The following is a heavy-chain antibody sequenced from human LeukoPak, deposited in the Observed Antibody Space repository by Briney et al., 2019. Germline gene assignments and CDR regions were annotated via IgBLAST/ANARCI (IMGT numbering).Heavy chain of an antibody. CDR1: GYTFTSYD. J-gene: IGHJ4*02. D-gene: IGHD3-22*01. V-gene: IGHV1-8*01. Sequence: ASVKVSCKASGYTFTSYDINWVRQATGQGLEWMGWMNTNSGNTGYAQKFQGKVNMVRKTSISNVYMEVSNLGFEATAVYYCARGLNYYDSSGYYCFRNADYWGQGTLVTVSS. CDR2: MNTNSGNT. CDR3: ARGLNYYDSSGYYCFRNADY.